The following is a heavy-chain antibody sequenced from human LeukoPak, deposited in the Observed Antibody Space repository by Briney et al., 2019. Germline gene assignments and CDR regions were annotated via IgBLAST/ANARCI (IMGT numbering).Heavy chain of an antibody. CDR1: GYTFTSNY. V-gene: IGHV1-46*01. CDR2: INPSGGST. J-gene: IGHJ5*02. CDR3: ARDPMVRGASLGFDP. D-gene: IGHD3-10*01. Sequence: ASVKVSCKASGYTFTSNYIHWVRQAPGQGLEWMGIINPSGGSTSYAQKFQGRVTMTRDTSTSTVYMELSSLRSEDTAVYYCARDPMVRGASLGFDPWGQGTLVTVSS.